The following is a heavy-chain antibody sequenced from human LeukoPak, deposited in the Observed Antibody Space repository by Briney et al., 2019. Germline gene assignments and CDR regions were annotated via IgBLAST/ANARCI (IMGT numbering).Heavy chain of an antibody. CDR2: VFYTGTA. CDR3: ARQGNYGSGSYLAFDI. V-gene: IGHV4-39*01. Sequence: SETLSLTCSVSGASLSRTTYYWGWIRQPPGKGLEWIGSVFYTGTAYYNPSLRSRVTISVDTSKNQFSLKLSSVTAADTAVYYCARQGNYGSGSYLAFDIWGQGTMVTVSS. D-gene: IGHD3-10*01. J-gene: IGHJ3*02. CDR1: GASLSRTTYY.